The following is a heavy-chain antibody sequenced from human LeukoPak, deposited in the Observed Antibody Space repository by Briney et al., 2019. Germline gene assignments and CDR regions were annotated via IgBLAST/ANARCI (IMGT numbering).Heavy chain of an antibody. V-gene: IGHV3-23*01. D-gene: IGHD5/OR15-5a*01. Sequence: QPGGSLRLSCAASGFTLSSYAMSWVRQVPGKGLEWVSSVSGSGGITYYADSVKGRFTLSRDNSKNTVNLQMNSLRADDTAVYYCAKDGVVSTIRPYFFDSWGQGALVTVSS. CDR1: GFTLSSYA. J-gene: IGHJ4*02. CDR3: AKDGVVSTIRPYFFDS. CDR2: VSGSGGIT.